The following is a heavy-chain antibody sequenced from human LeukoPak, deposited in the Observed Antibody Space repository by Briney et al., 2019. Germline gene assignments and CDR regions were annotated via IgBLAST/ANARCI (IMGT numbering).Heavy chain of an antibody. CDR3: ETGGGSRGY. Sequence: ASVKVSCKVSGYTLTELSMHWVRQAPGKGLEWMGGFDPQDGETIYAQKFQGRVHMNEATSTETAHMELSSLRSEDTAVYYCETGGGSRGYWGQGPLVTVSS. CDR2: FDPQDGET. D-gene: IGHD2-15*01. J-gene: IGHJ4*02. V-gene: IGHV1-24*01. CDR1: GYTLTELS.